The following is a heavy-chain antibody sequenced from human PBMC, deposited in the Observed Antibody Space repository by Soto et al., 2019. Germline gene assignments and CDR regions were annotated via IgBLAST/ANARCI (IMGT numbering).Heavy chain of an antibody. V-gene: IGHV4-4*02. CDR3: ARVRRAAAGTRYFDY. Sequence: PSETLSLTCAVSGGSISSSNWWSWVRQPPGKGLEWIGEIYHSGSTNYNPSLTSRVTISVDKSKNQFSLKLSSVTAADTAVYYCARVRRAAAGTRYFDYWGQGTMVTVSS. CDR1: GGSISSSNW. J-gene: IGHJ4*02. CDR2: IYHSGST. D-gene: IGHD6-13*01.